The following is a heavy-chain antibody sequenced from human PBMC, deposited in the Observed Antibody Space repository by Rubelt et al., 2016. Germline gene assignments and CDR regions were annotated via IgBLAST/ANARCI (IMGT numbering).Heavy chain of an antibody. Sequence: QVQLQESGPGLVKPSGTLSLTCAVSGGSISSSNWWSWVRQPPGKGLEWIGSIYYSGSTYYNPSLKSRVTISVDTSKNQFSLKLSSVTAADTAVYYCGTMIVGGFDPWGQGTLVTVSS. D-gene: IGHD3-22*01. CDR2: IYYSGST. CDR3: GTMIVGGFDP. J-gene: IGHJ5*02. CDR1: GGSISSSNW. V-gene: IGHV4-4*02.